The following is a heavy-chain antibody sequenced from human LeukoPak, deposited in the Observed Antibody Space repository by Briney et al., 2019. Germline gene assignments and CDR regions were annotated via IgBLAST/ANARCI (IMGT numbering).Heavy chain of an antibody. V-gene: IGHV4-34*01. CDR3: ASGSGGRSPSYWYFDL. CDR2: INDSGST. D-gene: IGHD3-10*01. Sequence: SETLSLTCAVYGGSFSGYYWSWIRQPPGKGLEWIGEINDSGSTNYNPSLKSRVTISVDTSKNQFSLKLSSVTAADTAVYYCASGSGGRSPSYWYFDLWGRGTLVTVSS. CDR1: GGSFSGYY. J-gene: IGHJ2*01.